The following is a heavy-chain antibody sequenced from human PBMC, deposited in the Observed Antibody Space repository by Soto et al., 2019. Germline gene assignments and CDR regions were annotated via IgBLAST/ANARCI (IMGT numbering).Heavy chain of an antibody. CDR1: GFTFSGSA. J-gene: IGHJ6*03. D-gene: IGHD1-26*01. Sequence: LRLSCAPSGFTFSGSAMHWVRQASGKGLEWVGRIRSKANSYATAYAASVKGRFTISRDDPKNTAYLQMNSLKTEDTAVYYCTSTSLSPRRGYYYYYMDVWGKGTTVTVSS. CDR2: IRSKANSYAT. CDR3: TSTSLSPRRGYYYYYMDV. V-gene: IGHV3-73*01.